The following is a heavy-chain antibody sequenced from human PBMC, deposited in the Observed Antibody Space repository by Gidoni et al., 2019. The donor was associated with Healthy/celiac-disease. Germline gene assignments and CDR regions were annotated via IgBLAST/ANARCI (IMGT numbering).Heavy chain of an antibody. Sequence: QVQLQESGPGLVKHSGTLSLTCTVSGGSISSYYWSWIRQPPGKGLEWIGYIYYSGSTNYNPSLKSRVTRSVDTSKNQFSLKLSSVTAADTAVYYCARPSLSSGYYYDAFDIWGQGTMVTVSS. J-gene: IGHJ3*02. V-gene: IGHV4-59*08. D-gene: IGHD3-22*01. CDR1: GGSISSYY. CDR3: ARPSLSSGYYYDAFDI. CDR2: IYYSGST.